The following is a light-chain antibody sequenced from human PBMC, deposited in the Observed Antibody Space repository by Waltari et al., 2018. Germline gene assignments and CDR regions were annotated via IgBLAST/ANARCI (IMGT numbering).Light chain of an antibody. V-gene: IGLV2-23*02. CDR2: DVS. CDR1: SSDVGGYNY. J-gene: IGLJ2*01. Sequence: QSALTQPASVSGSPGQSITISCTGTSSDVGGYNYVSWYQQHPGTAPKLMIYDVSKRPSGVSNRFSGSKSGNTASLTISGLQAEDEADYYCCSYAGSSIHVVFGGGTKLTVL. CDR3: CSYAGSSIHVV.